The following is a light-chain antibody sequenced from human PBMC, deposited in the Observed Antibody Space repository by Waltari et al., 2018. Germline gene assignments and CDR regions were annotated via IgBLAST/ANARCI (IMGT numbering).Light chain of an antibody. J-gene: IGLJ3*02. CDR2: DVS. Sequence: QSALTQPASVSGSPGQSIPLSCPGSTSDVGCYNYVSWYQQHPGKAPKLMIYDVSNRPSGVSNRFSGSKSGNTASLTISGLQAEDEADYYCSSYTSSFTEVFGGGTKLTVL. CDR3: SSYTSSFTEV. V-gene: IGLV2-14*03. CDR1: TSDVGCYNY.